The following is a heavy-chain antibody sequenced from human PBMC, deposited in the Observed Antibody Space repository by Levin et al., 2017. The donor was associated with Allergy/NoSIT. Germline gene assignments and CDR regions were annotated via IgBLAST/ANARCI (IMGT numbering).Heavy chain of an antibody. CDR1: NDSMSNYY. D-gene: IGHD4-23*01. Sequence: ASETLSLTCTVSNDSMSNYYWSWIRQPPGKGLEWIGYFYYSGSTNYNPSLKSRVTISLDTSKNHFSLKLSSVTAADTAVYYCARFRLVPIMMVTPGGWFDPWGQGTLVTVSS. CDR3: ARFRLVPIMMVTPGGWFDP. CDR2: FYYSGST. V-gene: IGHV4-59*01. J-gene: IGHJ5*02.